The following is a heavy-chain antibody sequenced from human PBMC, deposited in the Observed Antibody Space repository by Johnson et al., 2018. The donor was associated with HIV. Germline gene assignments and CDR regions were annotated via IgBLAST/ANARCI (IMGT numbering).Heavy chain of an antibody. Sequence: VQLVESGGGLVQPGGSLRLSCAASGFTFSSYDMHWVRQATGKGLEWVSAIGTAGDTYYPGSVKGRFTISRENAKNSLYLQMNSLRAEDTAVYYCARDGGGGALDIWGQGTMVIVSS. CDR3: ARDGGGGALDI. CDR1: GFTFSSYD. J-gene: IGHJ3*02. D-gene: IGHD3-16*01. CDR2: IGTAGDT. V-gene: IGHV3-13*01.